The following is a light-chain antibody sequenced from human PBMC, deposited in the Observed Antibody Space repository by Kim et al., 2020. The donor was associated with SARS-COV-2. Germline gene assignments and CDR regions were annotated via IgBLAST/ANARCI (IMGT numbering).Light chain of an antibody. V-gene: IGLV2-8*01. CDR1: SSDVGGYNY. CDR2: EVS. Sequence: SVTISCTGTSSDVGGYNYVSWYQQHPGKAPKLMIYEVSKRPSGVPDRFSGSKSGNTASLTVSGLQAEDEADYYCSSYAGSNNFDVVFGGGTKLTVL. CDR3: SSYAGSNNFDVV. J-gene: IGLJ2*01.